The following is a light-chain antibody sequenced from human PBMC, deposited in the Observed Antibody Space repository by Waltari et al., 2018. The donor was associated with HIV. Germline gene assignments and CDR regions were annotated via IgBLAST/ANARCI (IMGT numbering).Light chain of an antibody. V-gene: IGLV2-23*02. J-gene: IGLJ1*01. CDR1: RSAVGRYNL. Sequence: QSALTQPASVSGSPGQSLTISCTGTRSAVGRYNLVSLYQQHPGKAPKLIIYEVSKRPSGVSNRFSGSKSGNTASLTISGLQAEDEADYYCCSYAGSSTYVFGTGTKVTVL. CDR3: CSYAGSSTYV. CDR2: EVS.